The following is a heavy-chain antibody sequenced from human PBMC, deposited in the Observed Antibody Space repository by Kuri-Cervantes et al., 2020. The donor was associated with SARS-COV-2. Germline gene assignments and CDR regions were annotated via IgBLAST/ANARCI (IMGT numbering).Heavy chain of an antibody. J-gene: IGHJ3*02. V-gene: IGHV1-2*02. CDR3: ARSRMTTDAFDI. D-gene: IGHD4-11*01. CDR2: INPNSGGT. CDR1: GYTFTGYY. Sequence: ASVKASCKASGYTFTGYYMHWVRQAPGQGLEWMGWINPNSGGTNYAQKFQGRVTMTRDTSISTAYMELSRLRSDDTAVYYCARSRMTTDAFDIWGQGTMVTVSS.